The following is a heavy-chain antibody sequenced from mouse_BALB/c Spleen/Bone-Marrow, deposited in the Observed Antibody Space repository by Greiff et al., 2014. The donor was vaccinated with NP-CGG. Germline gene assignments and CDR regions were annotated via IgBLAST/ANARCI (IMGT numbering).Heavy chain of an antibody. CDR2: INRNGGRT. D-gene: IGHD2-3*01. V-gene: IGHV5-6-3*01. CDR1: GFTFSSYG. J-gene: IGHJ1*01. Sequence: EVMLVESGGGLVQPGGSLKLSCAASGFTFSSYGMSWVRQTPDKRLELVATINRNGGRTYYPDSVKGRFTISRDNAKNTLYLQMSSLKSEDTAMYYCARDWGTHDGYYWYFDVWGAGTTVTVSS. CDR3: ARDWGTHDGYYWYFDV.